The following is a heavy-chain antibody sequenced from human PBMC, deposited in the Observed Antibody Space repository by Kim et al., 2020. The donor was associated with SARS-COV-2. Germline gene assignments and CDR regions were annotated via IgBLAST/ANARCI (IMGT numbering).Heavy chain of an antibody. Sequence: GGSLRLSCAASGFTFSSYAMHWVRQAPGKGLEWVAVIWYDGSNKYYADSVKGRFTISRDNSKNTLYLQMNSLRAEDTAVYYCAKVGYYDSSGYDHWGQGTLVTVSS. J-gene: IGHJ4*02. CDR1: GFTFSSYA. CDR3: AKVGYYDSSGYDH. V-gene: IGHV3-33*06. CDR2: IWYDGSNK. D-gene: IGHD3-22*01.